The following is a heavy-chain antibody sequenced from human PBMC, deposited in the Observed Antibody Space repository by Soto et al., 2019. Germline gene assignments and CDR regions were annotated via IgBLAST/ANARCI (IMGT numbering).Heavy chain of an antibody. CDR3: ATDATAWQQMVPSDY. J-gene: IGHJ4*02. V-gene: IGHV1-58*01. CDR1: GFTFTSSA. Sequence: SVKVSCKASGFTFTSSAFQWVRQARGQRLEWIGWIAVGSGYTNYAQRFQDRVTLTRDMSTATTYMELSRLTSEDTAIYYCATDATAWQQMVPSDYWGQGTLVTVSS. D-gene: IGHD2-8*01. CDR2: IAVGSGYT.